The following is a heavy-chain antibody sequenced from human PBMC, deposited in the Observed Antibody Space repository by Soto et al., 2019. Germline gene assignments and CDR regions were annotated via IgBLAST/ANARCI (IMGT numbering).Heavy chain of an antibody. CDR2: ISGSGGST. J-gene: IGHJ4*02. V-gene: IGHV3-23*01. D-gene: IGHD3-22*01. Sequence: GGSLRLSCAASGFTFSSYAMSWVRQAPGKGLEWVSAISGSGGSTYYADSVKGRFTISRDNSKNTLYLQMNSLRAEDTAVYYCAKGLPRDYYDSSGYYVPFAYWGQGTLVTVSS. CDR1: GFTFSSYA. CDR3: AKGLPRDYYDSSGYYVPFAY.